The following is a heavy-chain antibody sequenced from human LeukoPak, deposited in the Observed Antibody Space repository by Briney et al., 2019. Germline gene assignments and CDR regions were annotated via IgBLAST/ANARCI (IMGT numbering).Heavy chain of an antibody. V-gene: IGHV4-59*01. J-gene: IGHJ4*02. CDR1: GGSISSYY. CDR3: AREQYSYGPKDY. Sequence: SETLSLTCTVSGGSISSYYWSWIRQPPGKGLEWIGHIYYSGSTNYNPSLKSRVTISVDTSKNQFPLKLSSVTPADTAVYYCAREQYSYGPKDYWGQGTLATVSS. D-gene: IGHD5-18*01. CDR2: IYYSGST.